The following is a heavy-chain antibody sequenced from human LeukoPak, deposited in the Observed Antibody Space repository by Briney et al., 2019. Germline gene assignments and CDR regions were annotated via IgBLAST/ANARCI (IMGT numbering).Heavy chain of an antibody. Sequence: SETPSLTCTVSGGSISSYYWSWIRQPPGKGLEWIGYIYYSGSTNYNPSLKSRVTISVDTSKNQFSLKLSSVTAADTAVYYCARGLRDGAFDYWGQGTLVTVSS. V-gene: IGHV4-59*01. CDR1: GGSISSYY. CDR3: ARGLRDGAFDY. CDR2: IYYSGST. D-gene: IGHD3-10*01. J-gene: IGHJ4*02.